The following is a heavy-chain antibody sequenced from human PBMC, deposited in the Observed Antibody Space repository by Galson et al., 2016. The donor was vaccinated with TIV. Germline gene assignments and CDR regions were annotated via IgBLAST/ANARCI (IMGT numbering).Heavy chain of an antibody. Sequence: SVKVSCKASGYTFSKYGISWVRQAPGQGLQWEGWIGANGGDANSAQKLQGRVYMTTDTSTNTAYMELRSLRSYDAAVYYCARDRGSMTTILVVDYFYGMNVWGQGTTVTVSS. CDR2: IGANGGDA. D-gene: IGHD3-22*01. CDR1: GYTFSKYG. CDR3: ARDRGSMTTILVVDYFYGMNV. V-gene: IGHV1-18*04. J-gene: IGHJ6*02.